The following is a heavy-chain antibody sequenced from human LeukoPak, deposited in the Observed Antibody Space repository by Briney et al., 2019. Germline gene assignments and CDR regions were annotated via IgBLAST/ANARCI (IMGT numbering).Heavy chain of an antibody. CDR3: AGGKDTAMAPSYWFDP. D-gene: IGHD5-18*01. V-gene: IGHV4-31*11. CDR1: GGSFSSGGYY. J-gene: IGHJ5*02. CDR2: IYYSGST. Sequence: SETLSLTCAVYGGSFSSGGYYWSWIRQHPGKGLEWIGYIYYSGSTYYNPSLKSRVTISVDTSKNQFSLNLSSVTAADTAVYYCAGGKDTAMAPSYWFDPWGQGTLVTVSS.